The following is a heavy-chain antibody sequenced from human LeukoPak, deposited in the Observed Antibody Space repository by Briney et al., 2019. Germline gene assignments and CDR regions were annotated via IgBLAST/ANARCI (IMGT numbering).Heavy chain of an antibody. CDR1: GGSISTYY. CDR2: IYHSGST. J-gene: IGHJ5*02. Sequence: SETLSLTCTVSGGSISTYYWNWIRQPPGKGLEWIGYIYHSGSTNYNPSLQSRVTISVDTSKNQFSLNLNSVTAADTAVYYCARDQRWFDPWSQGTLVTVSS. CDR3: ARDQRWFDP. V-gene: IGHV4-59*01.